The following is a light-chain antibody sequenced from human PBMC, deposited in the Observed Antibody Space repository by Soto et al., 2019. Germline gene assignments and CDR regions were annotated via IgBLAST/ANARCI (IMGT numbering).Light chain of an antibody. V-gene: IGLV2-14*01. J-gene: IGLJ1*01. CDR1: SSDVGGYNY. CDR2: EVS. Sequence: QSALTPPASVSGSPGQSITISCTGTSSDVGGYNYVSWYQQHPDKAPKLMIYEVSNRPSGVSNRFSGSKSGNTASLTISGLQAEDEADYYCSSYTSSSTLVFGTGTKVTVL. CDR3: SSYTSSSTLV.